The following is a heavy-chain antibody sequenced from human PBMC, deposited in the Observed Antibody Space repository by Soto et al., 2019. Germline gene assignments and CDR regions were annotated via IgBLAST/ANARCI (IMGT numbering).Heavy chain of an antibody. V-gene: IGHV3-7*03. CDR1: GFTFSTYW. J-gene: IGHJ4*02. Sequence: PGGSLRLSCAASGFTFSTYWMTWVRQVPGKGLEWVANMNRDGSERYYVDSVKGRFTISRDNAKNSLYLQMNSLRAEDTAVYYCAKMSGSYYLGYFDYWGQGTLVTVSS. D-gene: IGHD1-26*01. CDR3: AKMSGSYYLGYFDY. CDR2: MNRDGSER.